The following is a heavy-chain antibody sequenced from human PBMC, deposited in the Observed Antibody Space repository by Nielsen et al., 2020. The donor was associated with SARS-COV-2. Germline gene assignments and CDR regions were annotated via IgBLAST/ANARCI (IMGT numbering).Heavy chain of an antibody. CDR1: GFTFSSYW. CDR2: IKQGGSEK. CDR3: AREASSYDILTGYQYYFDY. D-gene: IGHD3-9*01. J-gene: IGHJ4*02. Sequence: GESLKISCAASGFTFSSYWMSWVRQAPGKGLEWVANIKQGGSEKYYVDSVKGRFTISRDNAKNSLYLQMNSLRAEDTAVYYCAREASSYDILTGYQYYFDYWGQGTLVTVSS. V-gene: IGHV3-7*03.